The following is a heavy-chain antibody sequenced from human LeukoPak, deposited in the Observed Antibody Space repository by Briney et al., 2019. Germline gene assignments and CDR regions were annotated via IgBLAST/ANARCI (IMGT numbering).Heavy chain of an antibody. J-gene: IGHJ4*02. CDR2: IKSKTDGGTT. V-gene: IGHV3-15*01. CDR1: GFTFSNAW. CDR3: AREVVSIPSYFES. Sequence: GGSLRLSCAASGFTFSNAWMSWVRQAPGKGLEWVGRIKSKTDGGTTDYAAPVRGRFTISRDNSKNTLYLLMNSLIPEDAAVYYCAREVVSIPSYFESWGQGTLVTVSS. D-gene: IGHD2-15*01.